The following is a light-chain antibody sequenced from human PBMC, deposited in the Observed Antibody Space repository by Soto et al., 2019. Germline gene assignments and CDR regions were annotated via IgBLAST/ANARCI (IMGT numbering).Light chain of an antibody. CDR3: QQHYNTPRT. V-gene: IGKV1-39*01. J-gene: IGKJ1*01. CDR2: TTS. Sequence: DIQITQSPSSLSASVGDRVTITCRTSQPISDYLNWYQQKPGKAPTLLIYTTSNLQSGVPSRFSGSGSATHFTLTISSXQPEDFATYYCQQHYNTPRTFGQGTKVDIK. CDR1: QPISDY.